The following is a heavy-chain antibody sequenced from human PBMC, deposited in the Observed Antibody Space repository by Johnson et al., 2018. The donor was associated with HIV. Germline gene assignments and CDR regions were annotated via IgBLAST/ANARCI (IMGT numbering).Heavy chain of an antibody. CDR1: GFTFSSNA. D-gene: IGHD6-6*01. V-gene: IGHV3-30*01. CDR2: ISYDGSNK. J-gene: IGHJ3*02. CDR3: ARAKSIAIRGGAFDI. Sequence: QVQLVESGGGVVQPGRSLRLSCAASGFTFSSNAMHWVRQAPGKGLEWVAVISYDGSNKNYADSVKGRFTISRDNSKNTLYLQMNSLRADDTAVYYCARAKSIAIRGGAFDIWGQGTTVTVSS.